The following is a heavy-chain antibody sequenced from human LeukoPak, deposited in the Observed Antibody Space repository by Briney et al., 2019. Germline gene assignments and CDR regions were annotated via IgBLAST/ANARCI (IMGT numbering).Heavy chain of an antibody. CDR3: AREPGFDSSGYLNWFDP. Sequence: SETLSLTCTVSGGSVSSYYWSWLRQTPGKGLEWIGYIYYSGNTNYNPSLKTRVTISIDTSKNQLSLKLSSVTAADTAVYYCAREPGFDSSGYLNWFDPWGQGTLVTVSS. D-gene: IGHD3-22*01. CDR1: GGSVSSYY. V-gene: IGHV4-59*02. CDR2: IYYSGNT. J-gene: IGHJ5*02.